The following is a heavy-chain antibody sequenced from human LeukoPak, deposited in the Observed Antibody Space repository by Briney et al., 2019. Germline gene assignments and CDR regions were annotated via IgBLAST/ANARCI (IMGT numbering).Heavy chain of an antibody. J-gene: IGHJ3*02. CDR3: AKDYIVVVVAAPDAFDI. V-gene: IGHV3-33*06. CDR2: IWYDGSNK. Sequence: GGSLRLSCAASGFTFSSYGMHWVRQAPGKGLEWVAVIWYDGSNKYYADSVKGRFTISRDNSKNTLYLQMNSLRAEDTAVYYCAKDYIVVVVAAPDAFDIWGQGTMVTVSS. D-gene: IGHD2-15*01. CDR1: GFTFSSYG.